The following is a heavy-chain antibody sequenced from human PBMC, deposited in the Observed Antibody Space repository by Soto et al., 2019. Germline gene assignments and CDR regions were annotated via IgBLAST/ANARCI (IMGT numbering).Heavy chain of an antibody. CDR1: GFTFSNDA. D-gene: IGHD1-26*01. J-gene: IGHJ4*02. Sequence: EVQLLESGGGLVQPGGSLRLSCAASGFTFSNDAMTWVRQAPGKGLDWVSALSDNGKNTYSADPVKGRFTISRDNSKNTLYLQMNNLKAEDTAVYYCAKGQKWELPLDFWGQGTLVTVSS. CDR2: LSDNGKNT. V-gene: IGHV3-23*01. CDR3: AKGQKWELPLDF.